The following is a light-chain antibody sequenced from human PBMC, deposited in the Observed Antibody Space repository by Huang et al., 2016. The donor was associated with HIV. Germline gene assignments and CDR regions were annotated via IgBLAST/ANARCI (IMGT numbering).Light chain of an antibody. J-gene: IGKJ4*01. CDR1: QDITNY. Sequence: IQLTQSPASLSACVGDRVNITCRASQDITNYLAWYQQNVGKAPNLLVYSASTLGTGVPSRFSGSGSGTDFTLSINNLQPEDSATYYCQQLNSYPLTFGGGTIVEI. CDR2: SAS. V-gene: IGKV1-9*01. CDR3: QQLNSYPLT.